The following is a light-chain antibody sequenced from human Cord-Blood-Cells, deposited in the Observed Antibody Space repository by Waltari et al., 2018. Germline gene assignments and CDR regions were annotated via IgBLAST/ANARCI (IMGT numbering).Light chain of an antibody. CDR1: QSVLYSSNNTNY. CDR2: WAS. CDR3: QQYYSTPYT. J-gene: IGKJ2*01. Sequence: DIVMTQSPDSLAVSLGERAHINCKPSQSVLYSSNNTNYLAWYQQKPGQPPKLLIYWASTRESGVPDRFSGSGSGTDFTLTISSLQAEDVAVYYCQQYYSTPYTFGQGTKLEIK. V-gene: IGKV4-1*01.